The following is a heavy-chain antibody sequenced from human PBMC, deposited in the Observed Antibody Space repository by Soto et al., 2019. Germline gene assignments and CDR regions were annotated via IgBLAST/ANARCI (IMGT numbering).Heavy chain of an antibody. D-gene: IGHD1-1*01. CDR1: GYTFTSYG. V-gene: IGHV1-18*01. J-gene: IGHJ6*02. CDR2: ISAYNGNT. CDR3: ANLPVVGSRPTKRFYYYGMDV. Sequence: ASVKVSCKASGYTFTSYGISWVRQAPGQGLEWMGWISAYNGNTNYAQKLQGRVTMTTDTSTSTAYMELRSLRSDDTAVYYCANLPVVGSRPTKRFYYYGMDVWGQGTTVTVSS.